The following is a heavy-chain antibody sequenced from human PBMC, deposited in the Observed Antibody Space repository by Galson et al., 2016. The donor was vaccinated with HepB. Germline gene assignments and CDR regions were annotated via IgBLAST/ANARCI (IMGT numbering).Heavy chain of an antibody. Sequence: SETLSLTCTVSGDSMTGFYWSWIRQPPGKGLEWIAYIYYGESTNYNPSLKSRVTMSIDTSKNQFSLKLSSVTAADTAIYYCARDSWGSYAFDVWGQGTMVIVSS. J-gene: IGHJ3*01. D-gene: IGHD3-16*01. V-gene: IGHV4-59*01. CDR3: ARDSWGSYAFDV. CDR2: IYYGEST. CDR1: GDSMTGFY.